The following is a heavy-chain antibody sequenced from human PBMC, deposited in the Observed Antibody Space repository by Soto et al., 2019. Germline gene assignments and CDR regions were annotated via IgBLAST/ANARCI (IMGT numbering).Heavy chain of an antibody. CDR3: ARGYPKYCTNGVCYYYYYGMDV. CDR1: GFTFSSYS. CDR2: ISSSSSTI. J-gene: IGHJ6*02. Sequence: PGGSLRLSCAASGFTFSSYSVNWVRQAPGKGLEWVSYISSSSSTIYYADSVKGRFTISRDNAKNSLYLQMNSLRDEDTAVYYCARGYPKYCTNGVCYYYYYGMDVWGQGTTVTVSS. D-gene: IGHD2-8*01. V-gene: IGHV3-48*02.